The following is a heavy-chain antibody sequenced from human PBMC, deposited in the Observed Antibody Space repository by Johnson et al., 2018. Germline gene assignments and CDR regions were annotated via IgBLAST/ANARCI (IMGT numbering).Heavy chain of an antibody. CDR1: GFIFSTFA. D-gene: IGHD6-19*01. Sequence: QVQLVQSGGGVVQPGRSLTLSCTASGFIFSTFAMHWVRQAPGKGLEWMAVLSYDGGNKYYADSVKGRFTITRDNVKNTLYLEMDSLRTEDTAVYYCSRDFVGVAGSAVDIWGQGTLVTVSS. J-gene: IGHJ3*02. CDR3: SRDFVGVAGSAVDI. CDR2: LSYDGGNK. V-gene: IGHV3-30-3*01.